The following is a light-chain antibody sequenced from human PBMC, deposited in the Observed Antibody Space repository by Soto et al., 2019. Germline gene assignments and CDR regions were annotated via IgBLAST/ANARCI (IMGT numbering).Light chain of an antibody. CDR3: QQLGRYPPLT. CDR2: TAA. J-gene: IGKJ4*01. V-gene: IGKV1-9*01. Sequence: DIQLTQSPSFLSASVGDRVTITCRASQGITNYLAWYQQKPGKAPNLLIYTAATLQSGVPSRFSGSGSGTEFTLTISSLQPEDFATYYCQQLGRYPPLTFGGGTKVEI. CDR1: QGITNY.